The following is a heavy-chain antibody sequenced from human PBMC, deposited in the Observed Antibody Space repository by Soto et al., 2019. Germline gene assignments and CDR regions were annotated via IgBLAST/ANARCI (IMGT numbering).Heavy chain of an antibody. V-gene: IGHV4-31*03. D-gene: IGHD3-9*01. Sequence: SETLSLTCTVSGGSISSGGYYWSWIRQHPGKGLEWIGYIYYSGSTYYNPSLKSRVTISVDTSKNQFSLKLSSVTAADTAVYYCARVQYDILTGYLFDYWGQGTLVTVSS. CDR1: GGSISSGGYY. J-gene: IGHJ4*02. CDR2: IYYSGST. CDR3: ARVQYDILTGYLFDY.